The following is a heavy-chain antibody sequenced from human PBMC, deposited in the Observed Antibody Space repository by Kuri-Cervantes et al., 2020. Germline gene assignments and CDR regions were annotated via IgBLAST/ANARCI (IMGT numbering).Heavy chain of an antibody. V-gene: IGHV3-30*02. CDR2: IRYDGSNK. Sequence: GGSLRLSCAASGFTFSSYGMHWVRQAPGKGLEWVAFIRYDGSNKYYADSVKGRFTISRDNTKKSLYLQMNSLRVEDTAVYYCARGSTPLSYYFDSSGGFDYWGLGTLVTVSS. CDR1: GFTFSSYG. J-gene: IGHJ4*02. D-gene: IGHD3-22*01. CDR3: ARGSTPLSYYFDSSGGFDY.